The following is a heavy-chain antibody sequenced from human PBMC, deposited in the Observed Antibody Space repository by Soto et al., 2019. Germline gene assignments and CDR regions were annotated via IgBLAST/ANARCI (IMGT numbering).Heavy chain of an antibody. D-gene: IGHD6-6*01. J-gene: IGHJ2*01. Sequence: QVQLVQSGAEVKKPGASVKVSCTASRYIFTAYAIHWVRQAPGQRPEWMGWINAGKGNTQYSQKFQGRVTITRDTSAGTSYMELSSLRSEDTAVYYCASDRLSSERSSSPYWHFDLWGRGTLVTVSS. V-gene: IGHV1-3*01. CDR1: RYIFTAYA. CDR3: ASDRLSSERSSSPYWHFDL. CDR2: INAGKGNT.